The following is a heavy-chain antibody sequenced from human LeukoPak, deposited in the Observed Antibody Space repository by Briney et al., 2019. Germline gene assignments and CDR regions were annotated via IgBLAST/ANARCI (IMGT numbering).Heavy chain of an antibody. CDR2: INYNGAIT. CDR1: GFTFVDYG. J-gene: IGHJ4*02. Sequence: PGGPLRLSCATSGFTFVDYGLSWVRRAPGKGLEWLCAINYNGAITDYADSVKGRFTISRDNAKNSLYLRMDSLRAEDTALYYCARDRLGPSFSVSHFDLWGREPWSPSPQ. CDR3: ARDRLGPSFSVSHFDL. V-gene: IGHV3-20*04. D-gene: IGHD3-3*02.